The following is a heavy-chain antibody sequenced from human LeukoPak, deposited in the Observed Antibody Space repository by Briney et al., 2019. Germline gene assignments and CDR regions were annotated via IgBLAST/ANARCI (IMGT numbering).Heavy chain of an antibody. D-gene: IGHD2-2*01. J-gene: IGHJ6*02. CDR1: GFTFSNYW. CDR3: ARDKGCSSTSCHYYYYYGMDV. CDR2: IEQDGSEK. V-gene: IGHV3-7*01. Sequence: HPGGSLRLSCAASGFTFSNYWMSWVRQPPGKGLEWVANIEQDGSEKYYVDSVKGRFTISRDNAKNSLYLQMNSLSAEDTAVYYCARDKGCSSTSCHYYYYYGMDVWGQGTTVTVSS.